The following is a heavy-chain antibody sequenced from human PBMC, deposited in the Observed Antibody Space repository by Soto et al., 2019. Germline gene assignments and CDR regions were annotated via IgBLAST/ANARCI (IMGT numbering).Heavy chain of an antibody. V-gene: IGHV3-30-3*01. CDR2: VSYDGDTE. CDR1: GFIFSGYA. CDR3: AKETRGYEIDS. Sequence: QAQLVESGGGVVQPGRSLRLSCAASGFIFSGYAMHWVRQSPGKGLGWVAVVSYDGDTEYYADSVKGRFTISSDNSQNTLYLQPNSLRPEDADIYYCAKETRGYEIDSWVQGTLVTVSS. D-gene: IGHD5-12*01. J-gene: IGHJ4*02.